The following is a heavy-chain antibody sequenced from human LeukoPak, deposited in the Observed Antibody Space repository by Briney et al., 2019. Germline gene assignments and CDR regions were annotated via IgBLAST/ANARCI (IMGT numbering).Heavy chain of an antibody. CDR1: GFTVSSNY. D-gene: IGHD3-9*01. Sequence: PGGSLRLSCAASGFTVSSNYVSWVRQAPGKGLEWVSVLYGGGSSYFSDSVKGRFTSSRDNSKNTVYLQMNSLRVEDTAVYYCARAPTDDILSGRFSDWGQGTLVTVSS. J-gene: IGHJ4*02. CDR3: ARAPTDDILSGRFSD. V-gene: IGHV3-66*01. CDR2: LYGGGSS.